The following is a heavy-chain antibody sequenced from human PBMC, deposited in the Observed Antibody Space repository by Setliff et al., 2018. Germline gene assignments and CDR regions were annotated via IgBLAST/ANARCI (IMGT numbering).Heavy chain of an antibody. V-gene: IGHV4-59*12. CDR1: GGSISSYY. D-gene: IGHD1-26*01. J-gene: IGHJ4*02. Sequence: KPSETLSLTCTVSGGSISSYYWSWIRQPPGKGLEWIGYIYYSGSTNYNPSLKSRVTISVDTSKNQFSLRLTSVTAADTAIYYCTRAYSGSHDYWGQGTLVTVSS. CDR3: TRAYSGSHDY. CDR2: IYYSGST.